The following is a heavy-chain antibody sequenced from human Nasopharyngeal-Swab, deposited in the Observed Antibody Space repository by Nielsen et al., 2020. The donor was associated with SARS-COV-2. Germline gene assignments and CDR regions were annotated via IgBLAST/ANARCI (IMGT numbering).Heavy chain of an antibody. Sequence: ASVKVSCKASGYTFTSYAMNWVRQAPGQGLEWMGWINTNTGNPTYAQGFTGRFVFSLDTSVSTAYLQISSLKPEDTAVYYCARTGYSSGWRHFDYWGQGTLVTVSS. J-gene: IGHJ4*02. CDR1: GYTFTSYA. V-gene: IGHV7-4-1*02. CDR3: ARTGYSSGWRHFDY. CDR2: INTNTGNP. D-gene: IGHD6-19*01.